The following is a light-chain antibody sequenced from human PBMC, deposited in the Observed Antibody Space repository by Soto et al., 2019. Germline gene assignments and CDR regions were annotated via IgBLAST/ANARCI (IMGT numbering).Light chain of an antibody. V-gene: IGKV3-15*01. CDR3: QQHNNWPIT. CDR2: DAS. Sequence: EIVMTQSPATLSVSPGERATLSCRATQNIISNLDWYQQKPGQAPRLLIYDASTRATGIPARFSGSGSGTEFTLTISSVQSEDFEVYYCQQHNNWPITFGQGTRLEIK. CDR1: QNIISN. J-gene: IGKJ5*01.